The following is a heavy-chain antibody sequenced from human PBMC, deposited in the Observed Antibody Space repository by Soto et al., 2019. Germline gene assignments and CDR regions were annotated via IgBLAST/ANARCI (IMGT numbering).Heavy chain of an antibody. CDR3: ARERRSCTSSRCYGPDY. J-gene: IGHJ4*02. V-gene: IGHV4-30-4*01. CDR2: IYYSGST. Sequence: SETLSLTCTVSGGSISSGDYFWSWIRQPPGKGLEWIGYIYYSGSTYYNPSLESRVKISVDTSKNQFSLIVTSVTAADTAVYYCARERRSCTSSRCYGPDYWGQGTLVTVSS. D-gene: IGHD2-2*01. CDR1: GGSISSGDYF.